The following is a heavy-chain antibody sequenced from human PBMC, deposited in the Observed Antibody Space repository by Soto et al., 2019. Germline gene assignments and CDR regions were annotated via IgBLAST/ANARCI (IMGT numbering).Heavy chain of an antibody. V-gene: IGHV3-30*18. J-gene: IGHJ6*03. D-gene: IGHD2-15*01. CDR1: GFTFSSYG. CDR2: ISYDGSNK. CDR3: AKDGVVVAATGYYYYMDV. Sequence: GGSLRLSCAASGFTFSSYGMHWVRQAPGKGLEWVAVISYDGSNKYYADSVKGRFTISRDNSKNTLYLQMNSLRAEDTAVYYCAKDGVVVAATGYYYYMDVWGKGTTVTVSS.